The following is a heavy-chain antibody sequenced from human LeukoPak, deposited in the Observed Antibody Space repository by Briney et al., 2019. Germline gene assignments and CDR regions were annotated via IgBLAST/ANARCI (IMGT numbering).Heavy chain of an antibody. CDR1: GGSISSGDYY. J-gene: IGHJ4*02. CDR2: IYYSGST. Sequence: SQTLSLTCTVSGGSISSGDYYWSWIRQPPGKGLEWIGYIYYSGSTYYNPSLKSRVTISVDTSKNQFSLKLSSVTAADTAVYYCARVSYGEGITMVRGVTLDYWGQGTLVTVSS. V-gene: IGHV4-30-4*01. CDR3: ARVSYGEGITMVRGVTLDY. D-gene: IGHD3-10*01.